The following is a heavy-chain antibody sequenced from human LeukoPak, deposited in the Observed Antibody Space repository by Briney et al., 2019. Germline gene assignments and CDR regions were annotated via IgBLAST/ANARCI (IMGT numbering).Heavy chain of an antibody. J-gene: IGHJ5*02. CDR2: ISSSGSTI. V-gene: IGHV3-11*04. CDR3: ARDLFGASPDWFDP. CDR1: GFTFSDYY. D-gene: IGHD3-10*02. Sequence: GGSLRLSCEVSGFTFSDYYMNWVRQAPGKGLEWVSYISSSGSTIYYADSVKGRSAMSRDDAKNSLYLQMNSLRAEDTAVYYCARDLFGASPDWFDPWGQGTLVTVSS.